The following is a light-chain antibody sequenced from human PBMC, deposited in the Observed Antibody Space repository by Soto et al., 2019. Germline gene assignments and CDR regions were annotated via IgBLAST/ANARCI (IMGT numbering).Light chain of an antibody. Sequence: EIVLTQSPGTLSLSPGERATLSCRASQSVSRSYFAWYQQKPGQAPGLLIYDVSSRATGIPDRFSGSGSGADVALTISRLEPEDFAVYYCRQYGTSPYTFGRGTKLEIK. CDR3: RQYGTSPYT. CDR1: QSVSRSY. J-gene: IGKJ2*01. CDR2: DVS. V-gene: IGKV3-20*01.